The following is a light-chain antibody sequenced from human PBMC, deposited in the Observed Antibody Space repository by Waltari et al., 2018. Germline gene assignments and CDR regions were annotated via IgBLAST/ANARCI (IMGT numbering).Light chain of an antibody. J-gene: IGLJ1*01. CDR2: DDS. Sequence: SYVLTQPPSVSVAPGQTARITCGGNNIGSNSVHWYQQKPGQAPILVVYDDSNRPSGIPERFSGSNSGNTATLTISRVEAGDEADYYCQVWDFISDHYVFGTGTKLTVL. CDR1: NIGSNS. V-gene: IGLV3-21*02. CDR3: QVWDFISDHYV.